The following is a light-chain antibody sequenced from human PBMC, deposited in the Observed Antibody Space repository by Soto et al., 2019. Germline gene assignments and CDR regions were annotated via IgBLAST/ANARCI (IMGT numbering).Light chain of an antibody. CDR3: QQYYVIPVT. J-gene: IGKJ4*01. Sequence: DIVMTQSPDSLAVSLGERATINCKSSQSVLYNSNNKNYLAWYQQKPGQPPKLLFYGASARESGVPDRVSGSGSGTDFTRTISSLQAEDVAIYHCQQYYVIPVTFGGGPKVEIK. CDR1: QSVLYNSNNKNY. CDR2: GAS. V-gene: IGKV4-1*01.